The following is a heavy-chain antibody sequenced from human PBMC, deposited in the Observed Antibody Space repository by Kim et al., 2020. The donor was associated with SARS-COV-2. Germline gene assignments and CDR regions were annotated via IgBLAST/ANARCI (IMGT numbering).Heavy chain of an antibody. D-gene: IGHD3-10*01. Sequence: SETLSLTCTVSGGSISSYYWSWIRQPPGKGLEWIGYIYYSGSTNYNPSLKSRVTISVDTSKNQFSLKLSSVTAADTAVYYCARAGRWLPPAWFDYWGQGTLVTVSS. CDR2: IYYSGST. CDR3: ARAGRWLPPAWFDY. CDR1: GGSISSYY. V-gene: IGHV4-59*01. J-gene: IGHJ4*02.